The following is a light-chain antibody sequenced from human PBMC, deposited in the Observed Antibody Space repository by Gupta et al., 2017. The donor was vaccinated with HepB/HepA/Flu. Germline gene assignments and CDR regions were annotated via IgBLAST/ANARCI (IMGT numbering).Light chain of an antibody. CDR1: SGHASSA. CDR3: QTGRPGIGYA. V-gene: IGLV4-69*01. J-gene: IGLJ1*01. CDR2: INSDGSH. Sequence: QLVLTPSPSASASLGASVKLTCTLSSGHASSAIAWHQQQPEKGPRFLMRINSDGSHTKGDGIPDRFSGSSSGAERSLTISGRQAEEEADYYCQTGRPGIGYAFGSGTKVAVL.